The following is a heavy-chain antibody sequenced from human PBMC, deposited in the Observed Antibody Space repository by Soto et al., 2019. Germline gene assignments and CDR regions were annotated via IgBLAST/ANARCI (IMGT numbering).Heavy chain of an antibody. CDR2: ISFDGSNK. D-gene: IGHD2-21*01. V-gene: IGHV3-30-3*01. CDR3: ARVVVDVLRWPSNPFDY. CDR1: GFTFSNYA. Sequence: QVQLVESGGGVGQPGRSLRLSCAASGFTFSNYAMHWVRQAPGKGLEWVAVISFDGSNKYYADSVKGRFTISRDNSKNTLYLPMNSLRAADTAVYYCARVVVDVLRWPSNPFDYWGQGTLVTVSS. J-gene: IGHJ4*02.